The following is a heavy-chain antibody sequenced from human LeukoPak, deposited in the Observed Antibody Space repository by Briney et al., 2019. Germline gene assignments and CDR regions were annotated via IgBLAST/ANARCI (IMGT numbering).Heavy chain of an antibody. Sequence: GKSLRLSCGASGFTFSRFGIHWVRQAPGKGLEWVSVISYDGRNKHYADSVKGRFTISRDNSKNTLFLQMNSPRAEDTAVYYCARGLPGGFVGFSSSWYPLDYWGQGALVTVSS. CDR3: ARGLPGGFVGFSSSWYPLDY. CDR1: GFTFSRFG. D-gene: IGHD6-13*01. CDR2: ISYDGRNK. V-gene: IGHV3-30*04. J-gene: IGHJ4*02.